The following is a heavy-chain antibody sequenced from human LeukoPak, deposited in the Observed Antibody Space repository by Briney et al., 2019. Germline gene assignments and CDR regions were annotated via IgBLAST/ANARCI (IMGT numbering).Heavy chain of an antibody. J-gene: IGHJ4*02. CDR2: ISGSGGST. CDR1: GFTFSSYE. CDR3: AKAIKYYDFWSGPYFDY. Sequence: GGSLRLSCAVSGFTFSSYEMNWVRQAPGKGLEWVSAISGSGGSTYYADSVKGRFTISRDNSKNTLYLQMNSLRAEDTAVYYCAKAIKYYDFWSGPYFDYWGQGTLVTVSS. V-gene: IGHV3-23*01. D-gene: IGHD3-3*01.